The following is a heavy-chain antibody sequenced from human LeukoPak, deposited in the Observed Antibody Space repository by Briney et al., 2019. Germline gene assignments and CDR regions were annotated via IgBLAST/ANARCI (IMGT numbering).Heavy chain of an antibody. CDR3: ARRKGATRYNWFDP. CDR1: AYSFTSYC. Sequence: GESLKISCKGSAYSFTSYCIAWVRQTPGQGLEWMGIIYPGDSDTRYSPSFQGQVTISADKSISTAYLQWSSLKASDTAMYYCARRKGATRYNWFDPWGQGTLVTVSS. D-gene: IGHD1-26*01. V-gene: IGHV5-51*01. J-gene: IGHJ5*02. CDR2: IYPGDSDT.